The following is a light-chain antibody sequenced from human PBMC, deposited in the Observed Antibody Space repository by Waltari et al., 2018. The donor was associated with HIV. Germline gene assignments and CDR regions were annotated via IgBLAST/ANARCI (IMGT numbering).Light chain of an antibody. CDR2: GAS. CDR3: QQYAKSPRT. J-gene: IGKJ2*01. CDR1: QTVTENY. V-gene: IGKV3-20*01. Sequence: EIVLTQSPDTLSLSPGENATLSCRASQTVTENYLAWYQQKPGQAPRLLIHGASSRATGIPDRFRGSGSGTDFTLTINSLVPGDYAIFYCQQYAKSPRTFGQGTKLE.